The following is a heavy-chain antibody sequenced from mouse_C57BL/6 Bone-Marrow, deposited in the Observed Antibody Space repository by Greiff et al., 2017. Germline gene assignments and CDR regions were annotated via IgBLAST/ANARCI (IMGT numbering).Heavy chain of an antibody. J-gene: IGHJ2*01. D-gene: IGHD4-1*01. CDR1: GYTFTDYY. CDR2: INPNNGGT. V-gene: IGHV1-26*01. Sequence: VQLQQSGPELVKPGASVKISCKASGYTFTDYYMNWVKQSHGKSLEWIGDINPNNGGTSYNQKFKGKATLTVDKSSSTAYMELRSLTSEDSAVYYCARSWDFDYWGQGTTLTVSS. CDR3: ARSWDFDY.